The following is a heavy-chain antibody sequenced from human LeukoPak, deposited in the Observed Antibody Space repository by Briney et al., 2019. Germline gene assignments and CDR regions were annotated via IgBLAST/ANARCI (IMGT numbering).Heavy chain of an antibody. Sequence: SETLSPTCTVSGGSISSSSYYWGWIRQPPGKGLEWIGSIYYSGSTYNNPSLKSRVIISVDTSKNQFSLRLSSVTAADTAVYYCARHTRGWSIDYWGQGTLVTVSS. CDR1: GGSISSSSYY. V-gene: IGHV4-39*01. CDR3: ARHTRGWSIDY. J-gene: IGHJ4*02. D-gene: IGHD6-19*01. CDR2: IYYSGST.